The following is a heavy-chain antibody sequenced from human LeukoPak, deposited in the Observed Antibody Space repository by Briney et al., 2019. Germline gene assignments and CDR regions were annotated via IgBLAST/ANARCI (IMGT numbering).Heavy chain of an antibody. V-gene: IGHV1-69*04. D-gene: IGHD3-22*01. CDR1: GGTFCSYA. J-gene: IGHJ4*02. CDR3: ARALEAGGDDSLLGY. CDR2: FIVFFGMA. Sequence: SVKLSGKASGGTFCSYAISWVRRAPGHRLEWRGRFIVFFGMAIYAQKFQGRVTSTADKSTSTAYMELSSLRSEDTAVYYCARALEAGGDDSLLGYWGQGTLVTVSS.